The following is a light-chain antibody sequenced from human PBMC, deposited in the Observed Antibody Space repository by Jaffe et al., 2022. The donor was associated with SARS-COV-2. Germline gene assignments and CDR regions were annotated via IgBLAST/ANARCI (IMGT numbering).Light chain of an antibody. V-gene: IGKV3-15*01. CDR3: QQYNNWPYT. J-gene: IGKJ2*01. CDR1: QSLSSN. CDR2: GAS. Sequence: EIVMTQSPATLSVSPGERATLSCRASQSLSSNLAWYQQKPGQAPRLLIFGASTRATGIPARFSGSGSGTEFTLTISSLQSEDFAVYYCQQYNNWPYTFGQGTKLDIK.